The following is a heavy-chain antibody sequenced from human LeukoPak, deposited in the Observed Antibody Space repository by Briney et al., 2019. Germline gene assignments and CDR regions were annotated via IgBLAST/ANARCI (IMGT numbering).Heavy chain of an antibody. CDR1: GGSISSSY. Sequence: SETLSLTCTVSGGSISSSYWSWIRQPPGKGLEWIGYIYYSGSTNYNPSLKSRVAISIDKSNNHFSLTLRSVSAADTAVYFCSRRSGTYTWYLDVWGRGTLVTVSS. CDR2: IYYSGST. J-gene: IGHJ2*01. CDR3: SRRSGTYTWYLDV. V-gene: IGHV4-59*12. D-gene: IGHD3-10*01.